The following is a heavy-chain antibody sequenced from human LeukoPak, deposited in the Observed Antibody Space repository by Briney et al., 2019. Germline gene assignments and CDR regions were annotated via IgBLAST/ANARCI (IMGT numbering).Heavy chain of an antibody. CDR2: IYYSGST. V-gene: IGHV4-31*03. CDR3: ARDRNYDFWSGYATTRSHGMDV. CDR1: GGSISSGGYY. D-gene: IGHD3-3*01. J-gene: IGHJ6*02. Sequence: SETLSLTCTVSGGSISSGGYYWSWIRQHPGKGLEWIGYIYYSGSTYYNPSLKSRVTISVDTSKNQFSLKLSSVTAADTAVYYCARDRNYDFWSGYATTRSHGMDVRGQGTTVTVSS.